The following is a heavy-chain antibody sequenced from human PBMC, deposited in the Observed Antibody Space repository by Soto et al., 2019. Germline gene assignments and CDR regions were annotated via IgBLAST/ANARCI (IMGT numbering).Heavy chain of an antibody. J-gene: IGHJ6*02. CDR1: GSSVSSNSYS. Sequence: PSETLSLPCTVSGSSVSSNSYSWGWIRQSPGKGMDWIATIYASENTYYIPSLLSRVTRSVDTSKNEFPRRRTSVTSEDSGVYYCASLNGYCLRTNCHGYYGMDVKGQGTTSTVSS. V-gene: IGHV4-39*01. D-gene: IGHD2-2*03. CDR2: IYASENT. CDR3: ASLNGYCLRTNCHGYYGMDV.